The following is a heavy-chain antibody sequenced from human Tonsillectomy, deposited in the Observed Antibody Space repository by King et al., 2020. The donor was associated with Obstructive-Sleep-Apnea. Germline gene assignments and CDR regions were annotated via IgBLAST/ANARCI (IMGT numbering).Heavy chain of an antibody. D-gene: IGHD5-12*01. J-gene: IGHJ4*02. CDR1: GFTFMSYG. CDR2: IWYDGSNK. CDR3: AKGMDIVATAFDY. V-gene: IGHV3-33*06. Sequence: VQLVESGGGVVQPGRSLRLSCAASGFTFMSYGMHWVRQAPGKGLEWVAVIWYDGSNKYYADSVKGRFTISRDNSKNTLYLQMNSLRAEDTAVYYCAKGMDIVATAFDYWGQGTLVTVSS.